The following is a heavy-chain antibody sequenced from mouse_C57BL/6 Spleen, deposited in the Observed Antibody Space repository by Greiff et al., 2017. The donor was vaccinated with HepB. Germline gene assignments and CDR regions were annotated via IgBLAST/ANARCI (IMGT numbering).Heavy chain of an antibody. CDR1: GFNIKDYY. D-gene: IGHD2-14*01. CDR3: TGGTVFDY. V-gene: IGHV14-1*01. J-gene: IGHJ2*01. Sequence: VQLQQSGAELVRPGASVKLSCTAPGFNIKDYYMHWVKQRPEQGLEWIGRIDPEDGDTEYAPKFQGKATMTADTASNTADLQLSSLTSEDPAVYYCTGGTVFDYWGQGTTLTVSS. CDR2: IDPEDGDT.